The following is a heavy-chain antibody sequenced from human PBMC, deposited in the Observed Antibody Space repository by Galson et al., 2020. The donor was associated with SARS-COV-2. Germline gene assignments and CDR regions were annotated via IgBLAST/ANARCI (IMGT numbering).Heavy chain of an antibody. CDR2: ISSSSSTI. D-gene: IGHD6-6*01. CDR1: GFTFSSYS. CDR3: ATLFGSSFFVGYYYGMDV. V-gene: IGHV3-48*02. Sequence: GGSLRLSCAASGFTFSSYSMNWVRKAPGKGLEWVSYISSSSSTIYYADSVKGRFTISRDNAKNSLYLQMNSLRDEDTAVYYCATLFGSSFFVGYYYGMDVWGQGTTVTVSS. J-gene: IGHJ6*02.